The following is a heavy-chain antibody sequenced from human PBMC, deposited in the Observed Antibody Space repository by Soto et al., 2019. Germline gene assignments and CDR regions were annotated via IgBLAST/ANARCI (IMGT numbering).Heavy chain of an antibody. CDR1: GGTFSSYA. J-gene: IGHJ6*02. CDR2: IIPIFGTA. V-gene: IGHV1-69*13. D-gene: IGHD3-3*01. CDR3: ARCVVWSGYYKVLYYYGMDV. Sequence: ASVKVSCKASGGTFSSYAISWVRQAPGQGLEWMGGIIPIFGTANYAQKFQGRVTITADESTSTAYMELSSLRSEDTAVYYCARCVVWSGYYKVLYYYGMDVWGQGTTVTVSS.